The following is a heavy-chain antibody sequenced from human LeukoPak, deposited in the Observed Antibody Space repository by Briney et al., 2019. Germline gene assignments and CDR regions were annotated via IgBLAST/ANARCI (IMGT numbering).Heavy chain of an antibody. V-gene: IGHV4-4*07. J-gene: IGHJ4*02. D-gene: IGHD2-2*03. Sequence: PSETLSLTCTVSGGSISSYYWSWIRQPAGKGLEWIGRVYTTGSTNYNPSLKSRVTMSVDTSKNQFSLKLSSVTAADTAVCYCARGWIDGLDYWGQGTLVTVSS. CDR3: ARGWIDGLDY. CDR1: GGSISSYY. CDR2: VYTTGST.